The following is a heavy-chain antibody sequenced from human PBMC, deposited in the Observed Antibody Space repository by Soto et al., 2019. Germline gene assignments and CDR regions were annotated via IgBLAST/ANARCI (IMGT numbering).Heavy chain of an antibody. CDR2: IYYSGST. CDR1: GGSISSSSYY. J-gene: IGHJ6*02. V-gene: IGHV4-39*01. Sequence: SETLSLTCTVSGGSISSSSYYWGWIRQPPGKGLEWIGSIYYSGSTYYNPSLKSRVTISVDTSKNQFSLKLSSVTAADTAVYYCARHLLWFGELFSYYYYGMDVWGQGTTVTVSS. CDR3: ARHLLWFGELFSYYYYGMDV. D-gene: IGHD3-10*01.